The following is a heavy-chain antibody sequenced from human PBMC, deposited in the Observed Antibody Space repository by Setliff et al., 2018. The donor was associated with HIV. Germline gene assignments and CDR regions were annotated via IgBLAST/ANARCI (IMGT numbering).Heavy chain of an antibody. CDR2: VSGSGTAT. CDR3: ARSRPYNSALDY. V-gene: IGHV3-23*01. J-gene: IGHJ4*02. Sequence: GGSLRLSCGASGFTFSSFAMNWVRHAPGKGLEWVSAVSGSGTATEYADSVKGRFTISRDNSKNTVYLQVGSLRPDDTAMYYCARSRPYNSALDYWGQGTLVTVSS. D-gene: IGHD6-25*01. CDR1: GFTFSSFA.